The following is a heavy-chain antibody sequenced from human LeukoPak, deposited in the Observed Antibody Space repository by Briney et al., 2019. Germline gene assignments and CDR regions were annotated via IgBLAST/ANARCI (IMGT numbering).Heavy chain of an antibody. Sequence: GGSLRLSCAASGFTFGDYTMHWVRQAPGKGLEWVSLISWDGGSTYYADSVKSRFTISRDNSKNSLYLQMNSPRTEDTALYYCAKDIVGISMARGEPFVAAYFDYWGQGTLVTVSS. CDR3: AKDIVGISMARGEPFVAAYFDY. V-gene: IGHV3-43*01. J-gene: IGHJ4*02. CDR1: GFTFGDYT. CDR2: ISWDGGST. D-gene: IGHD3-10*01.